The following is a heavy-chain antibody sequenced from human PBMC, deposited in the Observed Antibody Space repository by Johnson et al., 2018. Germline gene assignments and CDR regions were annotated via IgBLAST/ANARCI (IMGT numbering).Heavy chain of an antibody. J-gene: IGHJ4*02. Sequence: QVQLVQSGADVTKPGASVKVSCKASGYIFTSCGINWVRQAPGQGLEWVGRISTHNGNANYAEKLQGRVTMTTDTPTTTVYMELRSLRSDDTAVYYCARDFADSNGYEGFDYCGQGTLVTVSS. CDR1: GYIFTSCG. D-gene: IGHD3-22*01. V-gene: IGHV1-18*01. CDR3: ARDFADSNGYEGFDY. CDR2: ISTHNGNA.